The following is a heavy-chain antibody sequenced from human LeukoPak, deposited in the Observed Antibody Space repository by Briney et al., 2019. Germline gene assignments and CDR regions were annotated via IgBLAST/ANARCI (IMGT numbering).Heavy chain of an antibody. Sequence: SQTLSLTCTVSGGSISSGSYYWSWIRQPAGKGLEWIGRIYTSGSTNYNPSLKSRVTISVDTSKNQFSLKLSSVTAADTAVYYCARVMVRGVNDAFDIWGQGTMVTVSS. CDR1: GGSISSGSYY. V-gene: IGHV4-61*02. CDR3: ARVMVRGVNDAFDI. D-gene: IGHD3-10*01. J-gene: IGHJ3*02. CDR2: IYTSGST.